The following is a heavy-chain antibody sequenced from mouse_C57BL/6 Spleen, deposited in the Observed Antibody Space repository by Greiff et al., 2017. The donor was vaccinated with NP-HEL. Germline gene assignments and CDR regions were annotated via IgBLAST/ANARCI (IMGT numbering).Heavy chain of an antibody. V-gene: IGHV1-59*01. CDR3: VRMDY. CDR1: GYTFTSYW. Sequence: VQLQQPGAELVRPGPSVKLSCKASGYTFTSYWMHWVKQRPGQGLEWIGVIDPSDSYTNYNQKFKGKATLTVDTSSSTAYMQLSSLTSEDSAVYYCVRMDYWGQGTSVTVSS. CDR2: IDPSDSYT. J-gene: IGHJ4*01.